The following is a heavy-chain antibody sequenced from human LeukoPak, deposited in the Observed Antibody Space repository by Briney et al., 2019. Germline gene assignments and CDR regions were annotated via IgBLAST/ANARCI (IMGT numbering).Heavy chain of an antibody. CDR3: ARDEVGATSD. V-gene: IGHV4-39*07. Sequence: SETLSLTCTVSGGSISSSSYYWGWIRQPPGKGLEWIGSIYYSGSTYYNPSLKSRVTISVDRSKNQFSLKLSSVTAADTAVYYCARDEVGATSDWGQGTLVTVSS. CDR1: GGSISSSSYY. CDR2: IYYSGST. J-gene: IGHJ4*02. D-gene: IGHD1-26*01.